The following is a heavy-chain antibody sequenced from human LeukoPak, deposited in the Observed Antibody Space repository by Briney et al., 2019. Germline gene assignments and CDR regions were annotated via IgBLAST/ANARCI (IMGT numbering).Heavy chain of an antibody. D-gene: IGHD4-17*01. V-gene: IGHV5-51*01. Sequence: GESLKISCKVSGYSFTNYWIAWVRQMPGKGLEWMGIIYPGDSDARYSPSFQGQVTISADKSISTAYLQWSSLKASDTAMYYCARHSTTVLSYFDYWGQGTLVTVSS. CDR2: IYPGDSDA. CDR1: GYSFTNYW. J-gene: IGHJ4*02. CDR3: ARHSTTVLSYFDY.